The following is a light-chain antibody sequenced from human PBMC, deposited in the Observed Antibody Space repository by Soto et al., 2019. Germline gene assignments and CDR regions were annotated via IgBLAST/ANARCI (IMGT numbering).Light chain of an antibody. V-gene: IGKV3-15*01. CDR3: QQYKNWPWT. J-gene: IGKJ1*01. CDR1: QSVSSN. CDR2: GAS. Sequence: ILMTQSPATLSVSPGESVTLSCRASQSVSSNLAWHQQKPGQAPRLLIYGASTRATGIPARFSGSGSGPEITLTISSLQSEDFAVYYCQQYKNWPWTFGQGTKVEIK.